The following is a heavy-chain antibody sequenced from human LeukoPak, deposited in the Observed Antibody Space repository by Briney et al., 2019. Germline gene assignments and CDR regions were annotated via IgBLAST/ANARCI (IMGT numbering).Heavy chain of an antibody. CDR1: GFTFSSYA. Sequence: GGSLRLSCAASGFTFSSYAMNWVRQAPGKGLEWVSSISSSSSYIYYADSVKGRFTISRDNAKNSLYLQMNSLRAEDTAVYYCARVFQYYGDYSSPHWGQGTLVTVSS. CDR3: ARVFQYYGDYSSPH. D-gene: IGHD4-17*01. CDR2: ISSSSSYI. V-gene: IGHV3-21*01. J-gene: IGHJ4*02.